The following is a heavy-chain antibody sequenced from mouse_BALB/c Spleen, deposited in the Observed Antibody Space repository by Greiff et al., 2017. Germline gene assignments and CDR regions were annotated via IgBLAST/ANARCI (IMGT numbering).Heavy chain of an antibody. Sequence: EVQLQESGPGLVKPSQSLSLTCSVTGYSITSGYYWNWIRQFPGNKLEWMGYISYDGSNNYNPSLKNRISITRDTSKNQFFLKLNSVTTEDTATYYCARERAWFAYCGQGTLVTVSA. CDR2: ISYDGSN. J-gene: IGHJ3*01. CDR3: ARERAWFAY. V-gene: IGHV3-6*02. CDR1: GYSITSGYY.